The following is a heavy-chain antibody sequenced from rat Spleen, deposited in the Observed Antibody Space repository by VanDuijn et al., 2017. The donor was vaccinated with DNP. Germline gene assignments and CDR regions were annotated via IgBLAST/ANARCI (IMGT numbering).Heavy chain of an antibody. CDR2: IINSGGNI. Sequence: EVQLVESGGGQVQPGGSLTLSCAASGFTLNKYWMTWVRQAPGKGLEWIASIINSGGNIYYPDSVKGRFTISRDNAQNTLYLQMNSLRSEDTATYYCTIESLIRGPFDYWGQGVMVTVSS. J-gene: IGHJ2*01. D-gene: IGHD4-3*01. V-gene: IGHV5-31*01. CDR3: TIESLIRGPFDY. CDR1: GFTLNKYW.